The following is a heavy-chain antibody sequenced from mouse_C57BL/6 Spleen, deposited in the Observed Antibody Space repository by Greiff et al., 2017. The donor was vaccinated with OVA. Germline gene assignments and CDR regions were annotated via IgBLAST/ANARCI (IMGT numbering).Heavy chain of an antibody. CDR3: AREGVYGSSLYYYAMDY. J-gene: IGHJ4*01. CDR2: IYPRSGNT. CDR1: GYTFTSYG. V-gene: IGHV1-81*01. Sequence: VKLQESGAELARPGASVKLSCKASGYTFTSYGISWVKQRTGQGLEWIGEIYPRSGNTCYNEKFKGKATLTADKSSCTAYMELRSLTSEDSAVYFCAREGVYGSSLYYYAMDYWGQGTSVTVSS. D-gene: IGHD1-1*01.